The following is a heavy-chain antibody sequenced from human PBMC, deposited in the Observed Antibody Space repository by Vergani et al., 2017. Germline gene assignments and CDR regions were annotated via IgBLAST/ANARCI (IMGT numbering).Heavy chain of an antibody. CDR3: AREWEYSSSEGWFDP. J-gene: IGHJ5*02. Sequence: QVQLQESGPGLVKPSETLSLTCTVSGGSISSYYWSWIRQPAGKGLEWIGRIYTSGSTNYNPSLKSRVTMSVDTSKNQFSLKLSSVTAEDTAVYYCAREWEYSSSEGWFDPWGQGTLVTVSS. CDR1: GGSISSYY. CDR2: IYTSGST. D-gene: IGHD6-6*01. V-gene: IGHV4-4*07.